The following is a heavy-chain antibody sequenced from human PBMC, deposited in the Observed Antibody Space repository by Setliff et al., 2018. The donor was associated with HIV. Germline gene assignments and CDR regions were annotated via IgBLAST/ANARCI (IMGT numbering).Heavy chain of an antibody. CDR2: ISSGSSTI. CDR3: ARGVLVITHSALDY. Sequence: GGSLRLSCVVSGFTFSRYSMNWVRQAPGKGLEWVSHISSGSSTIYYADSVKGRFTISRDNAKNSLYLQMNSLRAEDTAVYYYARGVLVITHSALDYWGQGTLVTVSS. CDR1: GFTFSRYS. D-gene: IGHD3-22*01. J-gene: IGHJ4*02. V-gene: IGHV3-48*01.